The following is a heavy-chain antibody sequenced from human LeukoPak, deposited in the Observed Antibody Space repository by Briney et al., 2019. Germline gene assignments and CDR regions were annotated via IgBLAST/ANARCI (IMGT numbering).Heavy chain of an antibody. V-gene: IGHV4-59*01. J-gene: IGHJ4*02. CDR1: GGSINYYY. D-gene: IGHD2-2*01. CDR3: ATLYCSSTTCYVDY. CDR2: ISYRGST. Sequence: PSETLSLTCTVSGGSINYYYWMWIRQPPGKGLEWIGYISYRGSTNYNPSLKSRVTMSVDTSKNQFSLKLSSVTAADTAVYYCATLYCSSTTCYVDYWGQGTLVTVSS.